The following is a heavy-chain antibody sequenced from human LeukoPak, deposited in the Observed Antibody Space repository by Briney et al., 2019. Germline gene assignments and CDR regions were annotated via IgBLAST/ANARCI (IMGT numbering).Heavy chain of an antibody. CDR1: GYTFTGYY. CDR3: ARSTIFGVVIPFDY. CDR2: INPNSGGT. Sequence: ASVKVSCKASGYTFTGYYMHWVRQATGQGLEWMGWINPNSGGTNYAQKFQGRVTMTRDTSISTAYMELSRLRSDDTAVYYCARSTIFGVVIPFDYWGQGTLVTVSS. D-gene: IGHD3-3*01. V-gene: IGHV1-2*02. J-gene: IGHJ4*02.